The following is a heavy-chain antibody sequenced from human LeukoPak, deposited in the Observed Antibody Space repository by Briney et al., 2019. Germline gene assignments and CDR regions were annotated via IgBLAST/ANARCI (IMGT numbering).Heavy chain of an antibody. V-gene: IGHV3-30*04. CDR3: ARAVSTMTKFDY. CDR2: IFPDGSNDDGTNK. J-gene: IGHJ4*02. D-gene: IGHD3-22*01. Sequence: GGSLRLSCSAAGFTFSSYAMHWVRQAPGKGLEWVAGIFPDGSNDDGTNKYYGDSVKGRLTISRDNSKHTLYLQMNSLRPEDTAVYYCARAVSTMTKFDYWGQGTLVSVSS. CDR1: GFTFSSYA.